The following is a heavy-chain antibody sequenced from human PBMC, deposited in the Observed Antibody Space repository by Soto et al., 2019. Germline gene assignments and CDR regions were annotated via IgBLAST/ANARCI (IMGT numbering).Heavy chain of an antibody. J-gene: IGHJ6*02. CDR3: ARDPSVVVVAATPYYYYGMDV. CDR2: TNTDGSRT. D-gene: IGHD2-15*01. V-gene: IGHV3-74*03. Sequence: GGSLRLSCAASGFTFSSYWMFWVRQAPGKGLVWVSRTNTDGSRTTYADSVSGRFTISRDNAKNTLFLQMNSLRAEDTAVYYCARDPSVVVVAATPYYYYGMDVWGQGTTVTV. CDR1: GFTFSSYW.